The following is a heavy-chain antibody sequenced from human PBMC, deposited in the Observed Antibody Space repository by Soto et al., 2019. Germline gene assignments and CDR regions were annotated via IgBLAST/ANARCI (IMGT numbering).Heavy chain of an antibody. CDR2: ISGSGGTT. Sequence: GGSLRLSCAASGFTFSSYGMSWVRQPPGKGLEWVSAISGSGGTTYYADSVKGRFTISRDNSKKMLYLQMNSLRAEDTAVYYCAQGVGILLDYYFDSWGQGTLVTVSS. V-gene: IGHV3-23*01. CDR1: GFTFSSYG. D-gene: IGHD3-9*01. CDR3: AQGVGILLDYYFDS. J-gene: IGHJ4*02.